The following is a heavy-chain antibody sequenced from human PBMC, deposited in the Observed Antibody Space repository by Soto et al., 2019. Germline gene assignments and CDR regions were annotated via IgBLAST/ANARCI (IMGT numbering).Heavy chain of an antibody. V-gene: IGHV4-34*01. CDR3: ARGVPVVVARHVYFPH. D-gene: IGHD2-15*01. CDR1: GGSFSGYY. J-gene: IGHJ1*01. Sequence: QVQLQQWGAGLLKPSETLSLTCAVYGGSFSGYYWSWIRQPPGKGLEWIGEINHSGSTNYNPSLKSRVTISVDTSKNQFSLKLSSVTAADTAVYYCARGVPVVVARHVYFPHWGQGTLVTVSS. CDR2: INHSGST.